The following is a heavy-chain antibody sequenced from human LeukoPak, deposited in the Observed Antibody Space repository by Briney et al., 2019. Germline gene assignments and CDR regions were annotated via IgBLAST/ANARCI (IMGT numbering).Heavy chain of an antibody. Sequence: PGGSLRLSCAVSGFTVSSYWMSWVRQAPGKGLEWVANIKQDGSEKYYVDSVKGRFTISRNNAKNSLYLQMNSLRAEDTAVYYCARVYYYGSGTMFDPWGQGTLVTVSS. CDR2: IKQDGSEK. V-gene: IGHV3-7*01. D-gene: IGHD3-10*01. CDR3: ARVYYYGSGTMFDP. J-gene: IGHJ5*02. CDR1: GFTVSSYW.